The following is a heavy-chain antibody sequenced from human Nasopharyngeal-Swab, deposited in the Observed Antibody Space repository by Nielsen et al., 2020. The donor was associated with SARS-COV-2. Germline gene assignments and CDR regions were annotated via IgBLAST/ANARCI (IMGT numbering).Heavy chain of an antibody. CDR2: ISGSGGST. J-gene: IGHJ1*01. Sequence: VRQAAGKGLEWVSAISGSGGSTYYADSVKGRFTISRDNSKNTLYLQMNSLRAEDTAVYYCAKGYSSSSGSFQHWGQGTLVTVSS. D-gene: IGHD6-6*01. V-gene: IGHV3-23*01. CDR3: AKGYSSSSGSFQH.